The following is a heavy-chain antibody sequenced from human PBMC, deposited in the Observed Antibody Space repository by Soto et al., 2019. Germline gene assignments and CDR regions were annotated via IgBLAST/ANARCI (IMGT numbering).Heavy chain of an antibody. CDR2: ISWNSGSI. CDR3: AKDSGGITMVRGAMDV. V-gene: IGHV3-9*01. J-gene: IGHJ6*02. CDR1: GFTFDDYA. Sequence: GGSLRLSCAASGFTFDDYAMHWVRQAPGKGLEWVSGISWNSGSIGYADSVKGRFTISRDNAKNSLYLQMNSLRAEDTALYYCAKDSGGITMVRGAMDVWGQGTTVTVS. D-gene: IGHD3-10*01.